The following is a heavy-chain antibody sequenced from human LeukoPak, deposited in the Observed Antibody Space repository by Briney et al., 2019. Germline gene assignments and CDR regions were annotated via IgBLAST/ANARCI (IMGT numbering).Heavy chain of an antibody. Sequence: ASVKVSCKVSGYTLTELSMHWVRQAPGKGLEWMGGFDPEDGETIYAQKFQGRVTMTEDTSTDTAYMELSSLRSEDTAVYYCARWYHGDYLLDYWGQGTLVTVSS. J-gene: IGHJ4*02. CDR2: FDPEDGET. CDR1: GYTLTELS. D-gene: IGHD4-17*01. CDR3: ARWYHGDYLLDY. V-gene: IGHV1-24*01.